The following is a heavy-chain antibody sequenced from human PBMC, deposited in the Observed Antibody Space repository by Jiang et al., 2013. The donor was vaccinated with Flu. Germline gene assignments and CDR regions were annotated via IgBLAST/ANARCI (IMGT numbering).Heavy chain of an antibody. V-gene: IGHV4-59*11. CDR3: ARSHCSGAMCYTKLLIN. CDR1: SDSISSHY. Sequence: KPSETLSLTCAVSSDSISSHYYNWIRQPPGRGLEWIGYMSFGGSPNYNPSLKSRLTIFADTSKNQFSLRLTSVTAADTAVYYCARSHCSGAMCYTKLLINWGQGTLVTVSS. CDR2: MSFGGSP. D-gene: IGHD2-15*01. J-gene: IGHJ4*02.